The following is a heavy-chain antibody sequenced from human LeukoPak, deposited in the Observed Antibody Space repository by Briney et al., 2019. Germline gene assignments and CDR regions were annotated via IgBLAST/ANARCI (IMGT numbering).Heavy chain of an antibody. Sequence: GGSLRLSCAASGFTFTAYLIHWVRHAPGKGLEWVAVMSSDGNAMFYADSVKGRFTISRDNSKNTLYLQMNSLRAEDTAVYYCVRESEYYFDHSASFDYWGQGTLVNVSS. V-gene: IGHV3-30-3*01. CDR3: VRESEYYFDHSASFDY. CDR1: GFTFTAYL. CDR2: MSSDGNAM. J-gene: IGHJ4*02. D-gene: IGHD3-22*01.